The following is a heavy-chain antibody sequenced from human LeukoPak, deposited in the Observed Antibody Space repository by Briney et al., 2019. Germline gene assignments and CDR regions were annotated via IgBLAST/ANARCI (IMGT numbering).Heavy chain of an antibody. D-gene: IGHD5-24*01. CDR3: AKDLGMGTRIDF. CDR1: GFTFSSFG. V-gene: IGHV3-30*02. Sequence: GGSLRLSCAASGFTFSSFGMHWVRQAPGKGLEWVAFIRYDGSNKYYTDSVKGRFTISRDNSKNTLSLQMNSLRPEDTAVYYCAKDLGMGTRIDFRGQGTLVTVS. J-gene: IGHJ4*02. CDR2: IRYDGSNK.